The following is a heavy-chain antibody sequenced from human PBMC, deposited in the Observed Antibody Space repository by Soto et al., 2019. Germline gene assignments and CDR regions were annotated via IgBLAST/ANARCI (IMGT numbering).Heavy chain of an antibody. Sequence: ASVKVSCKASGYTFTGYYMHWVRQAPGQGLEWMGWINPNSGGTNYAQKFQGWVTMTRDTSISTAYMELSRLRSDDTAVYYCARAVTAPLGDYYYYGMDVWGQGTTVTVSS. V-gene: IGHV1-2*04. CDR1: GYTFTGYY. D-gene: IGHD4-4*01. CDR3: ARAVTAPLGDYYYYGMDV. J-gene: IGHJ6*02. CDR2: INPNSGGT.